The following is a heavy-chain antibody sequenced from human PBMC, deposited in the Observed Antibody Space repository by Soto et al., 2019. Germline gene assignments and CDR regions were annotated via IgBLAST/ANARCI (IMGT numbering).Heavy chain of an antibody. J-gene: IGHJ5*02. Sequence: QVQLVQSGAEVKKPGSAVKVACKTSGFTFTSYWMHWVRQAPGQGLEWMGIINPSGASTSYAQQFQGRVTMTRDTATSTVYMELRSLRSDDTAVYYCARDVWDYGGNHDHWGQGTLVTVSS. CDR3: ARDVWDYGGNHDH. D-gene: IGHD4-17*01. CDR2: INPSGAST. CDR1: GFTFTSYW. V-gene: IGHV1-46*01.